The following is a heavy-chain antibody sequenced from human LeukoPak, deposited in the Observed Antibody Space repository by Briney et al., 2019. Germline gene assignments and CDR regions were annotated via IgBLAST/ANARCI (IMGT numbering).Heavy chain of an antibody. CDR1: GYPFTHHG. D-gene: IGHD6-19*01. CDR3: ARDPSNTSGWYQFFDL. V-gene: IGHV1-18*01. Sequence: ASVKVSCKASGYPFTHHGISWVRQAPGQGLEWMGWISCYNGDTKFAQNPQGRVTMTKDTSTSTAYMEMRSLTSDDTAVYYCARDPSNTSGWYQFFDLWGRGALVTVSS. CDR2: ISCYNGDT. J-gene: IGHJ2*01.